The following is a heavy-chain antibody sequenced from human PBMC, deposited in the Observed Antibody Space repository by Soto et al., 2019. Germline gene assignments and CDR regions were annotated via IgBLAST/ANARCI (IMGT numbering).Heavy chain of an antibody. CDR1: GASISSGDYY. V-gene: IGHV4-30-4*01. CDR3: ARGSAGLRSGELSLYSTDYFDY. J-gene: IGHJ4*02. Sequence: TLSLTCTVSGASISSGDYYWSWIRQPPGNGLEWIGYIYYSGSTYYNPSLKSRVTISVDTSKNQFSLKLSSVTAADTAVYYCARGSAGLRSGELSLYSTDYFDYWGQGTLVTVSS. D-gene: IGHD3-16*02. CDR2: IYYSGST.